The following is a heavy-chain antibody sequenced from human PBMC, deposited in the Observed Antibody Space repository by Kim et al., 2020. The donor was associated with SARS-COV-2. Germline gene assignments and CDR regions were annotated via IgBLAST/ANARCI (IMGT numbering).Heavy chain of an antibody. CDR3: ATVGDYGGGA. J-gene: IGHJ5*02. CDR2: IYYSGNT. Sequence: SETLSITCSVSGDSIRNYYWSWIRQSPGKGLEWLGYIYYSGNTNYNPSLKSRIRMSLDTSKSQFYLKLSSVTAADTAVYYCATVGDYGGGAWGQGTLVPVSS. V-gene: IGHV4-59*08. D-gene: IGHD4-17*01. CDR1: GDSIRNYY.